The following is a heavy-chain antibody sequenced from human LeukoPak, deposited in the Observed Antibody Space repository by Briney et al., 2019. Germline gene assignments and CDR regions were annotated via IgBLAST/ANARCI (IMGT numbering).Heavy chain of an antibody. D-gene: IGHD3-3*01. CDR3: AKGEWGLPTYFDY. J-gene: IGHJ4*02. V-gene: IGHV3-23*01. CDR1: GFTFRTYA. CDR2: ISDSGDTT. Sequence: GGSLRLSCAASGFTFRTYAMTWVRQAPGKGLEWVSTISDSGDTTFFADSVKGRITISRDNSKNTLYLQMRSLTAEDTAVYYCAKGEWGLPTYFDYWGQGTLVAVSS.